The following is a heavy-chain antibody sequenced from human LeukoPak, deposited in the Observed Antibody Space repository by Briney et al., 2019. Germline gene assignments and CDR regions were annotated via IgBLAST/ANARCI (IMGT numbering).Heavy chain of an antibody. Sequence: PGGSLRLSCAASGFTFSSYGMHWVRQAPGKGLEWVAVIWYDGSNKYYADSVKGRFTISRDNSKNTLYLQMNSLRAEDTAVYYCARDWLYCTNGVCWMNSSSQSSSPTDYWGQGTLVTVSS. V-gene: IGHV3-33*01. CDR3: ARDWLYCTNGVCWMNSSSQSSSPTDY. CDR2: IWYDGSNK. CDR1: GFTFSSYG. J-gene: IGHJ4*02. D-gene: IGHD2-8*01.